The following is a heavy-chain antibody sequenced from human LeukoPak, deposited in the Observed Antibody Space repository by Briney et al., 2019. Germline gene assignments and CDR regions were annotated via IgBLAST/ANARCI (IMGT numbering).Heavy chain of an antibody. CDR3: AKDPYSYGSYFDY. V-gene: IGHV3-30*02. D-gene: IGHD5-18*01. J-gene: IGHJ4*02. CDR1: GVAFSGWG. CDR2: RWYDGRDK. Sequence: GGSLRRYCAASGVAFSGWGRHWVRQAPGKGLEWVAFRWYDGRDKYYVDSVKGRFTISRDNSKNTLYLQMNSLRAEDTAMYYCAKDPYSYGSYFDYWGQGTLVTVSS.